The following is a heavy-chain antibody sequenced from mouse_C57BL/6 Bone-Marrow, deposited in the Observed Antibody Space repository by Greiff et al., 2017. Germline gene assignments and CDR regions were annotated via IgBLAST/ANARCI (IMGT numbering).Heavy chain of an antibody. J-gene: IGHJ2*01. D-gene: IGHD2-3*01. CDR3: ASHYDGSTGYFDD. V-gene: IGHV5-6*01. CDR2: ISSGGSYT. Sequence: EVKLMESGGDLVKPGGSLKLSCAASGFTFSSYGMSWVRQTPDKRLEWVATISSGGSYTYYPDSVKGRFTISRDNAKNTLYLQMSSLKSEDTAMYYCASHYDGSTGYFDDWGQGTTLTVSS. CDR1: GFTFSSYG.